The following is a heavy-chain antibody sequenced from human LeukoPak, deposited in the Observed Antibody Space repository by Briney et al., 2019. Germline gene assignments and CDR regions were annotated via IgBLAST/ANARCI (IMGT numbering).Heavy chain of an antibody. CDR1: GFTFSSYG. Sequence: GGSLRLSCAASGFTFSSYGMHWVRQAPGKGLEWVAVISYDGSNKYYADSVKGRFTISRDNSKNTLYLQMNSLRAEDTAVYYCAKALGQQLIYYFDYWGQGTLVTVSS. CDR2: ISYDGSNK. V-gene: IGHV3-30*18. D-gene: IGHD6-13*01. J-gene: IGHJ4*02. CDR3: AKALGQQLIYYFDY.